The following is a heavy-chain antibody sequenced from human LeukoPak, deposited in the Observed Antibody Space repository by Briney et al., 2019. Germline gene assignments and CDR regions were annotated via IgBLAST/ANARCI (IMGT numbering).Heavy chain of an antibody. J-gene: IGHJ3*02. CDR1: GDSINNYY. V-gene: IGHV4-59*08. Sequence: PSETRSLTCSVSGDSINNYYWNWIRQPPGKGLEWIGYIYYSGSTRYNPSLQSRVTMSIGTSKTQFSLKLDSVTAEDTAVYYCARRRRLKNPGGDAFDIWGQGTVVIVSS. CDR2: IYYSGST. CDR3: ARRRRLKNPGGDAFDI. D-gene: IGHD2/OR15-2a*01.